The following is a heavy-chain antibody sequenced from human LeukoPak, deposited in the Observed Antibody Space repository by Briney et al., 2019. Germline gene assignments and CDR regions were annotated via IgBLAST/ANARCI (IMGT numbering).Heavy chain of an antibody. CDR1: GGSISSSSYY. J-gene: IGHJ5*02. Sequence: SETLSLTCTVSGGSISSSSYYWGWIRQPPGKGLEWIGSIYHSGSTYYNPSLKSRVTISVDTSKNQFSLKLSSVTAADTAVYYCAKGYSNYWPYNWFDPWGQGTLVTVSS. CDR2: IYHSGST. CDR3: AKGYSNYWPYNWFDP. D-gene: IGHD1-7*01. V-gene: IGHV4-39*07.